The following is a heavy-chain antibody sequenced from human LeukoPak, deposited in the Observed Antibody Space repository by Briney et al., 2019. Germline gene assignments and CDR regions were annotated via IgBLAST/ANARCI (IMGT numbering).Heavy chain of an antibody. CDR2: IKQDGSER. D-gene: IGHD5-18*01. CDR1: GFTFSDYW. J-gene: IGHJ3*02. Sequence: GGSLRLSCAASGFTFSDYWMSWVRQAPGKGLEWVANIKQDGSERHYVDSVKGRFTISRDNAKNSLSLLMNSLRAEDTAVYYCARDLSSRGYTYGTPAFTFDIWGQGTMVTVSS. CDR3: ARDLSSRGYTYGTPAFTFDI. V-gene: IGHV3-7*01.